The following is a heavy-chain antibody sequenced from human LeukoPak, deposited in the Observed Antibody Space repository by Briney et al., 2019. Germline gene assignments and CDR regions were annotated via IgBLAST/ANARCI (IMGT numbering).Heavy chain of an antibody. CDR1: GFTFSSYS. Sequence: GGSLRLSCAASGFTFSSYSMNWVRQAPGKGLEWASYISSSSSTIYYADSVKGRFTISRDNAKNSLYLQMNSLRAEDTAVYYCARWRSSSSGPSKGFDIWGQGTMVTVSS. CDR2: ISSSSSTI. CDR3: ARWRSSSSGPSKGFDI. J-gene: IGHJ3*02. D-gene: IGHD6-6*01. V-gene: IGHV3-48*01.